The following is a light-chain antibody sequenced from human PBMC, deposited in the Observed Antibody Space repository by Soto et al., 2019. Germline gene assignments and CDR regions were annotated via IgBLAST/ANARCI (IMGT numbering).Light chain of an antibody. CDR3: QQANSFRS. V-gene: IGKV1-12*02. Sequence: DIQMTQSPSFVSASVGDRVTITCRASQDIGAWLAWYQHKPGTAPKLLIYAASSLESGVPSRFSGSVSGTDFTLTISSMQPEDFASYYCQQANSFRSFGGGTKIEIK. CDR2: AAS. CDR1: QDIGAW. J-gene: IGKJ4*01.